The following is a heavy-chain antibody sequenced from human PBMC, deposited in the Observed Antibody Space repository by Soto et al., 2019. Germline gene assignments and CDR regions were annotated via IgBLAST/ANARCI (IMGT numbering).Heavy chain of an antibody. CDR2: FYYSGST. CDR1: GGSISSGPYS. J-gene: IGHJ4*02. V-gene: IGHV4-39*07. D-gene: IGHD2-8*02. Sequence: SETLSLTCTVSGGSISSGPYSWGWIRQPPGKGLEWIGTFYYSGSTYYNPSLKSRVTISVDTSKNQFSLKLTSVTAADTAVYYCARDKITGLFDYWGQGTLVTVSS. CDR3: ARDKITGLFDY.